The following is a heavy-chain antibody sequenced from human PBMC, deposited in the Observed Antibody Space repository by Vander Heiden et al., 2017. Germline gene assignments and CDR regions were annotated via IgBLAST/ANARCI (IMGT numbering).Heavy chain of an antibody. CDR3: ARGLGVGSGPLMDV. D-gene: IGHD3-3*01. CDR1: GGTFSSYA. Sequence: VQRVQSGAEVKRPGSSVKVSCKASGGTFSSYATSWVRLAPGHGLDWLGGNIPIFGTANYAQKFQGRVTITADESTSTAYMELSSLRSEDTAVYYCARGLGVGSGPLMDVWGQGTTVTVSS. J-gene: IGHJ6*02. CDR2: NIPIFGTA. V-gene: IGHV1-69*01.